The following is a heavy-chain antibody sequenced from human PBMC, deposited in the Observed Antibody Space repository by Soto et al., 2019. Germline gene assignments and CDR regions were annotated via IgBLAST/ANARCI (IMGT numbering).Heavy chain of an antibody. V-gene: IGHV1-18*01. CDR2: ISAYNGNT. Sequence: VSVKVSCKAFGYSLIGDGLVWLRQAHGQGLEWMGWISAYNGNTNYAQKLQGRVTMTTDTSTSTAYMELRSLRSDDTAVYYCARDSLRFLEWLLYSWFDPWGQGTLVTVSS. CDR1: GYSLIGDG. CDR3: ARDSLRFLEWLLYSWFDP. J-gene: IGHJ5*02. D-gene: IGHD3-3*01.